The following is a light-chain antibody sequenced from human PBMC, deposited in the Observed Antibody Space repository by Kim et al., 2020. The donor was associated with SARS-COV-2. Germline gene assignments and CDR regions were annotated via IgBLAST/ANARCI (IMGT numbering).Light chain of an antibody. V-gene: IGKV1-12*01. J-gene: IGKJ5*01. CDR1: QGAASW. Sequence: DVQMTQSPSSVSASVGARVTITGRASQGAASWLAWYQQKPGKAPKRLIYAASALQDAVPSRFSGRGSGTEFTLTISSLQPEDSATYYCQQSNNFPITFGQGTQLEIK. CDR3: QQSNNFPIT. CDR2: AAS.